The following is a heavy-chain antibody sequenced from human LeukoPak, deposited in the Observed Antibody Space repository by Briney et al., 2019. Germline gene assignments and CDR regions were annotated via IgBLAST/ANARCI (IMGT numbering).Heavy chain of an antibody. Sequence: GGSLRLSCTASGFKFSDAWMTWVRQAPGKGLEWLGRIKRGGSTDYAVPVNNRFTISRDDSKNTIYLQINGLKTEDIAVYYCKWERTVYYSLDVWGQGTTVTVSS. V-gene: IGHV3-15*01. CDR2: IKRGGST. CDR3: KWERTVYYSLDV. J-gene: IGHJ6*02. D-gene: IGHD1-26*01. CDR1: GFKFSDAW.